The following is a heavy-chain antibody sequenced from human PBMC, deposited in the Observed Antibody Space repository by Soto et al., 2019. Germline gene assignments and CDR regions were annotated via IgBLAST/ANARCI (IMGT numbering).Heavy chain of an antibody. CDR1: GFIVSSNY. CDR2: IYSGGST. J-gene: IGHJ6*02. D-gene: IGHD3-10*01. V-gene: IGHV3-53*01. Sequence: GGSLRLSCAASGFIVSSNYMSWVRQAPGKGLEWVSVIYSGGSTYYADSVKGRFTISRDISKNTLYLQMNSLRAEDTAVYYCARDAGKTNYNYYGMDVWGQGTTVTVSS. CDR3: ARDAGKTNYNYYGMDV.